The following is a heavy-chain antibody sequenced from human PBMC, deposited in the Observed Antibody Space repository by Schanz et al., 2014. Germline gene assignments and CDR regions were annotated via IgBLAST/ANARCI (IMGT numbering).Heavy chain of an antibody. CDR3: ARDRGYDFSFDP. CDR1: GGSISSFY. D-gene: IGHD3-3*01. Sequence: QVQLQESGPGLVKSSETLSLTCTVSGGSISSFYWGWIRRPAGKGLEWIGRIYTSGSTNYNPSLKSRVTISLDTSKNQFSLRLSSVTAADTAVYYCARDRGYDFSFDPWGQGTLVTVSS. CDR2: IYTSGST. J-gene: IGHJ5*02. V-gene: IGHV4-4*07.